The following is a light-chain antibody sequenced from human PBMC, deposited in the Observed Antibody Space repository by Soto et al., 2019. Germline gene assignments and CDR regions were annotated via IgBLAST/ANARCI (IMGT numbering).Light chain of an antibody. CDR2: AAS. CDR3: LQHSTYPLT. CDR1: QGIRND. J-gene: IGKJ1*01. Sequence: DLQMTQFPSSLSASVGDRVTITCRASQGIRNDLGWYQQKPGKAPKRLIYAASSLQSGVPSRFSGSGSGAEFTLAISSLQPEDSATFYCLQHSTYPLTFGQGTKVEIK. V-gene: IGKV1-17*01.